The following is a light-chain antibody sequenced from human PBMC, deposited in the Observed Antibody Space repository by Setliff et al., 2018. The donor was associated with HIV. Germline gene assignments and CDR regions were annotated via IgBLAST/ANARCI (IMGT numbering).Light chain of an antibody. J-gene: IGLJ1*01. CDR2: LEASGSN. CDR1: SGHRTYI. CDR3: ETWDSKSHV. Sequence: QLVLTQSSSASASLGSSVNLTCTLSSGHRTYIIAWHQQHPGKAPRYLMRLEASGSNNKGSGVPDRFSGSSSGADRYLTISNLQSEDEADYYCETWDSKSHVFGSGTKVTVL. V-gene: IGLV4-60*03.